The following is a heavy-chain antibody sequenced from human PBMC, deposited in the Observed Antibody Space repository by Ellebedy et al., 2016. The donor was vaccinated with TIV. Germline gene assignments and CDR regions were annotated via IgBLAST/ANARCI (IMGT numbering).Heavy chain of an antibody. CDR2: FDPEDGET. D-gene: IGHD6-19*01. CDR3: ARDSGWPPGEGMDV. J-gene: IGHJ6*02. CDR1: GYTLTELS. Sequence: ASVKVSCXVSGYTLTELSMHWVRQAPGKGLEWMGGFDPEDGETIYAQKFQGRVTMTEDTSTDTAYMELSSLRSEDTAVYYCARDSGWPPGEGMDVWGQGTTVTVSS. V-gene: IGHV1-24*01.